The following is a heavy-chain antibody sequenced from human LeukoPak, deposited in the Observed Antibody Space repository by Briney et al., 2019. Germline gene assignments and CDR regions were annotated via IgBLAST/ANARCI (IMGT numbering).Heavy chain of an antibody. CDR1: GGTFSSYA. CDR2: IIPIFGTA. CDR3: ARVPYYYDSSGYYLQGYYFDY. V-gene: IGHV1-69*05. Sequence: SVKVSCKASGGTFSSYAISWVRQVPGQGLEWMGGIIPIFGTANYAQKFQGRVTITTDESTSTVYMELSSLRSEDTAVYYCARVPYYYDSSGYYLQGYYFDYWGQGTLVTVSS. J-gene: IGHJ4*02. D-gene: IGHD3-22*01.